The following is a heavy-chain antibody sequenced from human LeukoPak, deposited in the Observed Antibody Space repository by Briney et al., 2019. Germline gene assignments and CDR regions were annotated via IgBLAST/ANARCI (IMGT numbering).Heavy chain of an antibody. CDR3: ARETASGYLGFDF. D-gene: IGHD3-3*01. V-gene: IGHV1-18*01. CDR2: ISAYGHT. J-gene: IGHJ4*02. CDR1: GYTFSSYG. Sequence: GASVKVSYKTSGYTFSSYGITWVRQAPGQGLEWMGWISAYGHTKLARNLQARVAVTIDTSTTTAYMELRSLSSDDTAVYFCARETASGYLGFDFWGQGTLITVSS.